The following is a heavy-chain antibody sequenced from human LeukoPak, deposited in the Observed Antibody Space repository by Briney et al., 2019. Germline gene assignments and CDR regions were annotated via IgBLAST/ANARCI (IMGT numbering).Heavy chain of an antibody. D-gene: IGHD3-10*01. CDR3: ARRYYYGSGSYWFDY. V-gene: IGHV5-51*01. CDR1: GYGSTSYW. Sequence: PGESLKFSCQGSGYGSTSYWIGWVRQMPGKGMEWMGMINPGDSDTRYSPSFQGQVTISADKSISTAYLQWSSLKASDTAMYYCARRYYYGSGSYWFDYWGQGTLVTVSS. J-gene: IGHJ4*02. CDR2: INPGDSDT.